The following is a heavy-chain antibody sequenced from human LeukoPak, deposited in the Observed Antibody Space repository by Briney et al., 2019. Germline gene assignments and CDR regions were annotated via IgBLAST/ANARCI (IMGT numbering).Heavy chain of an antibody. CDR2: IKQDGSEK. V-gene: IGHV3-7*01. J-gene: IGHJ5*02. D-gene: IGHD3-10*01. CDR3: ARDRDYGSGRLNWFDP. CDR1: GFTYNIYW. Sequence: GGSLRLSCVVSGFTYNIYWMSWVRQAPGKGLEWVANIKQDGSEKWYVDSVKGRFTISRDNAKNLLYLQMNSLRAEDTADYYCARDRDYGSGRLNWFDPWGQGTLVTVSS.